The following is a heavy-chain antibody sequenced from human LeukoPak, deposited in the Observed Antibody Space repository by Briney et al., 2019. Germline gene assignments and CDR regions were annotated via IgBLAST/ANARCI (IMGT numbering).Heavy chain of an antibody. J-gene: IGHJ4*02. V-gene: IGHV1-2*02. CDR1: GYTFTGYY. CDR2: INPNSGGT. CDR3: ARTWAGYSSSWYYFDY. Sequence: ASVKVSCKASGYTFTGYYMHWVRQAPGQGLEWMGWINPNSGGTNCAQKFQGRVTMTRDTSISTAYMELSRLRSDDTAVYYCARTWAGYSSSWYYFDYWGQGTLVTVSS. D-gene: IGHD6-13*01.